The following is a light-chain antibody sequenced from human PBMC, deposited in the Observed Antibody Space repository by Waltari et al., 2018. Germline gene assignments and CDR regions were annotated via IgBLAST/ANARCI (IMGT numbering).Light chain of an antibody. CDR2: TNVS. J-gene: IGKJ1*01. CDR1: QDISTW. CDR3: QQFHTYPWT. V-gene: IGKV1-5*03. Sequence: DIQMTQSPSTVSASVGDRVTITWRASQDISTWLAWYQQKPERAPKPLIYKATNVSTLEGAVPPRFSGSGSGTEFTLTISSLQPDDFATYYCQQFHTYPWTFGQGTKVEIK.